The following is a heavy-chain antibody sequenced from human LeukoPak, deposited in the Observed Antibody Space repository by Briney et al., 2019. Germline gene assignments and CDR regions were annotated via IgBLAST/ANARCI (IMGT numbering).Heavy chain of an antibody. V-gene: IGHV3-23*01. CDR1: GFTFSSYA. Sequence: WESLRLSCAASGFTFSSYAMSWVRQAPGKGLEWVSAISGSGGSTYYADSVKGRFTIFRDNSKNALYLQMNSLRAEDTAVYYCANSPDHQRFDYWGQETLVAVCS. D-gene: IGHD2-2*01. CDR2: ISGSGGST. CDR3: ANSPDHQRFDY. J-gene: IGHJ4*02.